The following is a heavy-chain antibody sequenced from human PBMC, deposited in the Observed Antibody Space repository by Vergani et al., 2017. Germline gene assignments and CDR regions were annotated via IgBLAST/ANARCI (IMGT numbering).Heavy chain of an antibody. Sequence: EVQLVESGGGLVKPGGSLRLSCAASGFTFSSYSMNWVRQAPGKGLEWVSSISSSGSYIYYADSVKGRFTISRDNAKNSLYLQMNSLRAEDTAVYYCARVLSGYSHDTGEYERDYWGQGTLVTVSS. D-gene: IGHD6-13*01. CDR1: GFTFSSYS. J-gene: IGHJ4*02. V-gene: IGHV3-21*01. CDR3: ARVLSGYSHDTGEYERDY. CDR2: ISSSGSYI.